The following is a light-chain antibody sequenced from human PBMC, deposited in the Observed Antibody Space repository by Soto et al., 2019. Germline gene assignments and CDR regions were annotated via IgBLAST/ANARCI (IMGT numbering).Light chain of an antibody. J-gene: IGKJ1*01. CDR1: QSISTY. CDR3: QQSYSNPRWT. Sequence: DIQLTQSPSSLSASVGDRVTITCLASQSISTYLNWYQQRPGEAPKLLVYDSTTLQTDVPSRFSGSGFGAEFTLTVSNLQPEDSATYYCQQSYSNPRWTFGQGTRVEIK. V-gene: IGKV1-39*01. CDR2: DST.